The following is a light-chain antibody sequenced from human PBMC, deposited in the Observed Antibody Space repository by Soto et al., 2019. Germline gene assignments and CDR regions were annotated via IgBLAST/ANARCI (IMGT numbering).Light chain of an antibody. CDR2: DAS. Sequence: EIVLTQSPGTLSLSPGERATLSFRASQSVSSRSLAWYQQKPGQAPRLLISDASNRAADIPDRFSGSGSGTDFTLTINRLEPEDFAVYYCQQYNNWWTFGQGTKVDIK. V-gene: IGKV3D-20*02. CDR3: QQYNNWWT. J-gene: IGKJ1*01. CDR1: QSVSSRS.